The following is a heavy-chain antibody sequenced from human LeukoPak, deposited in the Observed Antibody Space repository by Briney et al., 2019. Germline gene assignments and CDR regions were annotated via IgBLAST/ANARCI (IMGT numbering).Heavy chain of an antibody. D-gene: IGHD2-15*01. CDR1: GFTVSNSY. V-gene: IGHV3-53*05. CDR3: ARDRGYCSGGSCYSADY. J-gene: IGHJ4*02. Sequence: SGGSLRLSCAGSGFTVSNSYMTWVRQAPGKGLEWVSVIYSGGSTYYADSVKGRFTISRDNSKNTLYLQMNSLRSDDTAVYYCARDRGYCSGGSCYSADYWGQGTLVTVSS. CDR2: IYSGGST.